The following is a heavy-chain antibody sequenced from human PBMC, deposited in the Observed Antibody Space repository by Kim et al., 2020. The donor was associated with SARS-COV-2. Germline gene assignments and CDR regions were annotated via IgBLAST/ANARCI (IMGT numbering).Heavy chain of an antibody. CDR2: IHYSGST. CDR3: ARESPNLGDSSGYHWGY. D-gene: IGHD3-22*01. V-gene: IGHV4-39*07. J-gene: IGHJ4*02. CDR1: GGSISSSSYY. Sequence: SETLSLTCTVSGGSISSSSYYWGWIRQPPGKGLEWIGSIHYSGSTYYNPSLKSRVTISVDTSKNQFSLKLSSVTAADTAVYYCARESPNLGDSSGYHWGYWGQGTLVTVSS.